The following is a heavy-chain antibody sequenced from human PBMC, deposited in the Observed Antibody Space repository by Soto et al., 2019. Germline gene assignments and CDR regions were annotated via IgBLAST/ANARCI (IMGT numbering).Heavy chain of an antibody. Sequence: QVQLVESGGGLVKPGGSLRLSCVASGFTFSDYYMSWIRQAPGKGLEWVSYISSSSSYTNYADSVKGRFTISRDTAXNSLYLQMNRLRAEDTAVYYCARDHHRYSGYDYVDYWGQGTLVTVSS. J-gene: IGHJ4*02. CDR1: GFTFSDYY. D-gene: IGHD5-12*01. V-gene: IGHV3-11*05. CDR2: ISSSSSYT. CDR3: ARDHHRYSGYDYVDY.